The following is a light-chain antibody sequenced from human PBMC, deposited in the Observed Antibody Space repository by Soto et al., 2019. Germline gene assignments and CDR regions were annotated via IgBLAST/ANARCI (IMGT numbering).Light chain of an antibody. J-gene: IGKJ4*01. Sequence: QMYQSPSSLSASVGDRVTITCQASQDISNYLNWYQQKPGKAPKLLIYDASNLETGVPSRFSGSGSGTDFTFTISSLQPEDIATYYCQQYDNLPFGGGTKV. CDR2: DAS. V-gene: IGKV1-33*01. CDR1: QDISNY. CDR3: QQYDNLP.